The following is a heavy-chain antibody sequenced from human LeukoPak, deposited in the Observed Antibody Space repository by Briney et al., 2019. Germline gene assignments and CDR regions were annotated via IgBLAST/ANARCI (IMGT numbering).Heavy chain of an antibody. J-gene: IGHJ4*02. CDR2: IYYSGST. CDR3: ARSGSYPYYFDY. D-gene: IGHD3-10*01. V-gene: IGHV4-59*08. CDR1: GGSISSYY. Sequence: SETLSLTCTVSGGSISSYYWSWIRQPPGKGLEWIGYIYYSGSTNYNPSLKSRVTISVDTSKNQFSLNLTSVTAADTAVYYCARSGSYPYYFDYWGQGTLVTVSP.